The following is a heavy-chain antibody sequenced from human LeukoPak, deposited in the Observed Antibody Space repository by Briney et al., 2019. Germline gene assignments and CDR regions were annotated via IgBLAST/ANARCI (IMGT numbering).Heavy chain of an antibody. V-gene: IGHV1-69*05. CDR3: ARGGAAAGPMTGDWFDP. D-gene: IGHD6-13*01. Sequence: SVKVSCKASGGTFSSYAISWVRQAPGQGLEWMGGIIPIFGTANYAQKFQGRVTITTDESTSTAYMELSSLRSEDTAVYYCARGGAAAGPMTGDWFDPWGQGTLVTVSS. CDR1: GGTFSSYA. CDR2: IIPIFGTA. J-gene: IGHJ5*02.